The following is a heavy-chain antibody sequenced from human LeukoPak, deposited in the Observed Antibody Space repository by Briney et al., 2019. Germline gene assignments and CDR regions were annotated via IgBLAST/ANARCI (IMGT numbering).Heavy chain of an antibody. D-gene: IGHD3-22*01. V-gene: IGHV4-34*01. CDR3: ARIHYYDSSGYYYGAFDI. J-gene: IGHJ3*02. Sequence: SETLSLTCAVYGGAFTNYYWSWIRQPPGKGLEWIGEINHSGSTKYNPSLKSRVTISIDTSKNQLSLKLSSVTAADTAVYYCARIHYYDSSGYYYGAFDIWGQGTMVTVSS. CDR1: GGAFTNYY. CDR2: INHSGST.